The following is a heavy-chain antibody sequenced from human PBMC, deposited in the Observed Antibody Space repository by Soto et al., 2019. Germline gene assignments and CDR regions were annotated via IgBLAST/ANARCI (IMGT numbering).Heavy chain of an antibody. V-gene: IGHV4-30-4*02. CDR2: IYYSGST. CDR1: GGSISSGDYY. Sequence: SETLSLTCTVSGGSISSGDYYWSWIRQPPGKGLEWIGYIYYSGSTYYNPSLKSRVTISVDTSKNQFSLKLSSVTAADTAVYYCARLGGSYAVPHFDYWGQGTLVTVSS. J-gene: IGHJ4*02. D-gene: IGHD1-26*01. CDR3: ARLGGSYAVPHFDY.